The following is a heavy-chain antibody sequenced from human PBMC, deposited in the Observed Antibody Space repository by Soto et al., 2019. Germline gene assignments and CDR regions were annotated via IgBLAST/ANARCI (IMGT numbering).Heavy chain of an antibody. D-gene: IGHD6-13*01. J-gene: IGHJ4*02. CDR3: ATHPYSSGWYC. CDR1: GFTFSSYW. Sequence: EVQLVESGGGLVQPGGSLRLSCAASGFTFSSYWMTWVRQAPGKGLEWVANIKLDGSEKYYVDSVMGRFTISRDNAKTSLYLQMNSLRAEDTAVYYCATHPYSSGWYCWGQGTLVTVSS. CDR2: IKLDGSEK. V-gene: IGHV3-7*05.